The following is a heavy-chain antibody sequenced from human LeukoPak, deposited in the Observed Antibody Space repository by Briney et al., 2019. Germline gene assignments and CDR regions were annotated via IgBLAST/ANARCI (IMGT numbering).Heavy chain of an antibody. V-gene: IGHV4-39*07. CDR2: IYYSGST. CDR3: ARTLRGYYFDY. CDR1: GGSISSSSYY. J-gene: IGHJ4*02. Sequence: SETLSLTCTVSGGSISSSSYYWGWIRQPPGRGLEWTGSIYYSGSTYYNPSLKSRVTISVDTSKNQFSLKLSSVTAADTAVYYCARTLRGYYFDYWGQGTLVTVSS.